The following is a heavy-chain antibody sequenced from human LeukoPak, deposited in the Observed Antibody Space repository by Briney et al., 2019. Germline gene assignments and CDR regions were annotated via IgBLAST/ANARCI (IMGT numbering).Heavy chain of an antibody. D-gene: IGHD4/OR15-4a*01. CDR3: ARDGLGTDMVPKPSDACDI. CDR1: GFTFSSYA. CDR2: ISYDGSNK. V-gene: IGHV3-30-3*01. Sequence: GGSRGFSGAASGFTFSSYAMHWVRTAPARGLGGVAVISYDGSNKYYADSVKGRFTTSRDSSKNALYLQMNSLRAEDTAVYYCARDGLGTDMVPKPSDACDIWGQGTMVTVSS. J-gene: IGHJ3*02.